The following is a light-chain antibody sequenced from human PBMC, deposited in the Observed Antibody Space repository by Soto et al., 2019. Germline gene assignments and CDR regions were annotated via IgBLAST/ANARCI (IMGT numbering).Light chain of an antibody. J-gene: IGKJ5*01. CDR1: QDISNY. V-gene: IGKV1-33*01. CDR3: HQYDNLPLT. CDR2: DAS. Sequence: DIQMTQSPSSLSASVGDRVTITCQASQDISNYLNWYQVKPGKAPKLLIYDASNLETGVPSRFSGSGSGTDFTFTIISLQPEDIATDYCHQYDNLPLTFGQGTRLEIK.